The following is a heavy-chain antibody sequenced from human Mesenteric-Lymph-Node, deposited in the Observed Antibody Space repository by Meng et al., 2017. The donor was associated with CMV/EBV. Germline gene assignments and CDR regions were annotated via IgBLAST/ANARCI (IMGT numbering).Heavy chain of an antibody. CDR1: GYTFTNYD. D-gene: IGHD2-2*01. Sequence: ASVKVSCKASGYTFTNYDINWVRQATGQGLEWMGWMNPNSGNTGYAQKFQGRVTMTRDTSISTAYMELSRLRSDDTAVYYCARGGIVVVPAAISAVDYWGQGTLVTVSS. J-gene: IGHJ4*02. CDR2: MNPNSGNT. V-gene: IGHV1-8*01. CDR3: ARGGIVVVPAAISAVDY.